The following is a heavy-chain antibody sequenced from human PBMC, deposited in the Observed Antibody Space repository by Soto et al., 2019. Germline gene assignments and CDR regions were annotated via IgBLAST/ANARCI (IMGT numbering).Heavy chain of an antibody. Sequence: PGGSLRLSCAASGFTFSSYSMNWVRQAPGKGLEWVSSISSSSSYIYYADSVKGRFTISRDNAKNSLYLQMNSLRAEDTAVYYCARVQYYYDSSGYPNYYGMDVWGQGTTVTVS. D-gene: IGHD3-22*01. CDR3: ARVQYYYDSSGYPNYYGMDV. CDR2: ISSSSSYI. CDR1: GFTFSSYS. V-gene: IGHV3-21*01. J-gene: IGHJ6*02.